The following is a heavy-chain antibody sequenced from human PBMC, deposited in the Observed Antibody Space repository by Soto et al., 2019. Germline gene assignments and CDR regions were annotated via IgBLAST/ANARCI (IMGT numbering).Heavy chain of an antibody. D-gene: IGHD1-26*01. V-gene: IGHV1-18*01. J-gene: IGHJ4*02. CDR2: ISAYNGNT. CDR3: AGDRIVETSLDKDF. Sequence: ASVKVSCKASGYTFTSYAISWVRQAPGQGLEWMGWISAYNGNTDYAQKLQGRVTMTTDTSTRTAYMELRSLRSDDTAVYYCAGDRIVETSLDKDFWGQGTLVTVSS. CDR1: GYTFTSYA.